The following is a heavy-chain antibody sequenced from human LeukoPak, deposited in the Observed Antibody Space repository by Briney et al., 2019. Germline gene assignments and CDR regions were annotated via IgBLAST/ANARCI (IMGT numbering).Heavy chain of an antibody. Sequence: GESLKISCKGSGYGFTNYWIAWVRQMPGKGLEWMGIIYPGDSQTKYSPSFQGQVTISADKSINTAYLQWSSLKASDTAMYFCARLTGYFPGVHFDYCGQGTLVTVSS. CDR2: IYPGDSQT. CDR1: GYGFTNYW. D-gene: IGHD1-26*01. CDR3: ARLTGYFPGVHFDY. J-gene: IGHJ4*02. V-gene: IGHV5-51*01.